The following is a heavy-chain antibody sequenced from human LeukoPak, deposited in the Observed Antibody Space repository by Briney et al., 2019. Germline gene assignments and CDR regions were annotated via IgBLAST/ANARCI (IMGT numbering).Heavy chain of an antibody. CDR1: GGTXSSYA. CDR3: ASGVWFGELSGDY. CDR2: IIPIFGTA. D-gene: IGHD3-10*01. Sequence: ASVKVSCKASGGTXSSYAISGVRQAPGQGLEWMGGIIPIFGTANYAQKFQGRVTITADESTSTAYMELSSLRSEDTAVYYCASGVWFGELSGDYWGQGTLVTVSS. V-gene: IGHV1-69*13. J-gene: IGHJ4*02.